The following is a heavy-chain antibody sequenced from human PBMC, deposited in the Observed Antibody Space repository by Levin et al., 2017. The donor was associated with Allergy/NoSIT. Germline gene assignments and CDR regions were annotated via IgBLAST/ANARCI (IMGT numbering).Heavy chain of an antibody. Sequence: GESLKISCTGSGFIFDDYVINWFRQAPGKGLEWVGFIRGKANGEAKEYAASVKGRFTISRDDSKRIAYLQMNSLQTQDTAVYYCSGADFWSGVYLSGLDVGGHGTTVTVSS. D-gene: IGHD3-3*01. CDR2: IRGKANGEAK. CDR1: GFIFDDYV. CDR3: SGADFWSGVYLSGLDV. J-gene: IGHJ6*02. V-gene: IGHV3-49*03.